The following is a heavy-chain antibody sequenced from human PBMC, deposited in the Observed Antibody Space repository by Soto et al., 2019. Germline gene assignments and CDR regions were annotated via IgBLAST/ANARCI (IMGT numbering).Heavy chain of an antibody. J-gene: IGHJ6*02. V-gene: IGHV5-51*01. D-gene: IGHD6-13*01. CDR1: GYSFISYW. Sequence: PGESLKISCKCSGYSFISYWIGWVRQMPGKGLELMGIIYPGDSDTRYSPSFQGQVTISADKSISTAYLQWSSLKASDTAMYYCARTAAAGKYYYGMDVWGQGTTVTVSS. CDR2: IYPGDSDT. CDR3: ARTAAAGKYYYGMDV.